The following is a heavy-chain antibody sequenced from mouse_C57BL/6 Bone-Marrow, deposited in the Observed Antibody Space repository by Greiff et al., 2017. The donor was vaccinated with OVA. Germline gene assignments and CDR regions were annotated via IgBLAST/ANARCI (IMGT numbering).Heavy chain of an antibody. CDR1: GFTFSSYG. D-gene: IGHD2-3*01. J-gene: IGHJ4*01. V-gene: IGHV5-6*01. CDR2: ISSDGSYN. Sequence: EVQGVESGGDLVKPGGSLKLSCAASGFTFSSYGMSWVRQPPDKRLEWVATISSDGSYNYYPDSVKGRFTISRDNSKNTLYLQMSSLNSKDTAMYYCARPDGNLYYYAMDYWGQGTSVTVSS. CDR3: ARPDGNLYYYAMDY.